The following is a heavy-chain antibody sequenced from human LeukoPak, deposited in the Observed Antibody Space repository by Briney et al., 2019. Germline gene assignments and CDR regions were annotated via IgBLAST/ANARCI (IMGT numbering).Heavy chain of an antibody. Sequence: PGGSLRLSCAASGFTFSGYIMTWVRQAPGKGLEWVSAISGSGGSTYYADSVKGRFTISRDNSKNTLYLQMNSLRAEDTAVYYCAREGIAAAGTFDYWGQGTLVTVSS. J-gene: IGHJ4*02. V-gene: IGHV3-23*01. D-gene: IGHD6-13*01. CDR1: GFTFSGYI. CDR3: AREGIAAAGTFDY. CDR2: ISGSGGST.